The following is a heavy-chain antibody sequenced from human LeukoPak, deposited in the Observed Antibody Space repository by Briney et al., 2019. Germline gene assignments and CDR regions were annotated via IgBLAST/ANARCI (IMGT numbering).Heavy chain of an antibody. CDR1: GFTFSSSG. D-gene: IGHD6-19*01. Sequence: GRSLRLSCAASGFTFSSSGMHWVSQAPGKGLEWVAVISYDGSNKYYADSVKGRFTISRDNSKNTLYLQMNSLRAEDTAVYYCAKDGVIAVAGDWGQGTLVTVSS. J-gene: IGHJ4*02. CDR2: ISYDGSNK. CDR3: AKDGVIAVAGD. V-gene: IGHV3-30*18.